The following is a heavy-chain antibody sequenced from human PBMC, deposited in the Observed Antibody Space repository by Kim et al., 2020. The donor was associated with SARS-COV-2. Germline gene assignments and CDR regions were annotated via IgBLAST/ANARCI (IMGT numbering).Heavy chain of an antibody. CDR1: GFTFSSYA. Sequence: GGSLRLSCAASGFTFSSYAMHWVRQAPGKGLEWVAVIWYDGSNKYYADSVKGRFTISRDNSKNTLYLQMNSLRAEDTAVYYCAKMWGDNWNYNYWGQGTLVTVSS. V-gene: IGHV3-33*06. CDR2: IWYDGSNK. D-gene: IGHD1-7*01. CDR3: AKMWGDNWNYNY. J-gene: IGHJ4*02.